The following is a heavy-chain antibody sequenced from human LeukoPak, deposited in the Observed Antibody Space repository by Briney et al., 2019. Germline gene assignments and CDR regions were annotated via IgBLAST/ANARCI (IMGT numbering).Heavy chain of an antibody. CDR1: GNYW. CDR3: VKDAPNGSVDF. Sequence: GGSLRLSCAASGNYWMHWVRQVPGKGLVWVSHINSDGSWTSYADSVKGRFAISRDNARNSLYLEMTSLRPEDTAVYYCVKDAPNGSVDFWGRGTLVTVSS. J-gene: IGHJ4*02. D-gene: IGHD2-8*01. V-gene: IGHV3-74*01. CDR2: INSDGSWT.